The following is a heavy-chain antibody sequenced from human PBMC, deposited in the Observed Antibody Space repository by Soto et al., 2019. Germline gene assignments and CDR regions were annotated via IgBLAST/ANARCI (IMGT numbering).Heavy chain of an antibody. J-gene: IGHJ6*02. CDR2: INPNSGGT. CDR1: GYTFTGYY. V-gene: IGHV1-2*04. Sequence: ASVKVSCKASGYTFTGYYMHWVRQAPGQGLEWMGWINPNSGGTNYAQKFQGWVTMTRDTSISTAYMELSRLRSDDTAVYYCARDRLEYYYGMDVWGQGTTVTVSS. CDR3: ARDRLEYYYGMDV.